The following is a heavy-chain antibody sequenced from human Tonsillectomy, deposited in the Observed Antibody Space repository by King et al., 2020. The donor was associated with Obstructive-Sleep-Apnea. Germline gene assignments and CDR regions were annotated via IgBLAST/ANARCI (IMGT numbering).Heavy chain of an antibody. D-gene: IGHD5-18*01. V-gene: IGHV3-21*01. CDR3: ARDSSYTATFDY. CDR1: GFTFSSYS. J-gene: IGHJ4*02. Sequence: VQLVESGGGLVKPGGSLRLSCAASGFTFSSYSMNWVRQAPGKGLEWVSSISSSSSYLYYADSGKGRFTISRDNAKNSLYLQMNSLRAEDTAVYYCARDSSYTATFDYWGQGTLVTVSS. CDR2: ISSSSSYL.